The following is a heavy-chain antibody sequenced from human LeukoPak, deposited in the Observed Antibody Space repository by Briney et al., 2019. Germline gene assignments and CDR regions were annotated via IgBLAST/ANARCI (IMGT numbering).Heavy chain of an antibody. V-gene: IGHV3-23*01. Sequence: GGSLRLSCAASGFTFSSYAMSWVRQAPGKGLEWVSAISGSGGSTYYANSVKGRFTISRDNSKNTLYLQMNSLRAEDTAVYYCASPRGRSSSWYPFDYWGQGTLVTVSS. CDR1: GFTFSSYA. CDR3: ASPRGRSSSWYPFDY. J-gene: IGHJ4*02. D-gene: IGHD6-13*01. CDR2: ISGSGGST.